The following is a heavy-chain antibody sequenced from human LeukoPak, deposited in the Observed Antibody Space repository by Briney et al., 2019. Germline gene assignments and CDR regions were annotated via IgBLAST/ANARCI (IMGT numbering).Heavy chain of an antibody. J-gene: IGHJ5*02. V-gene: IGHV4-38-2*02. CDR2: IYTSGST. CDR1: GYSISSGYY. CDR3: ARSMVRGVINWFDP. Sequence: PSETLSLTCIVSGYSISSGYYWGWIRQPPGKGLECIGRIYTSGSTNYSPSLKSRVTISVDTSKNQFSLKLRSVTAADTAVYYCARSMVRGVINWFDPWGQGTLVTVSS. D-gene: IGHD3-10*01.